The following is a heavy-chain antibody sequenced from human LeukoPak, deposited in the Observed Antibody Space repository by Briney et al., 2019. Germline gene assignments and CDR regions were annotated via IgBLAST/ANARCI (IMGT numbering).Heavy chain of an antibody. D-gene: IGHD3-3*01. V-gene: IGHV1-69*13. CDR1: GGTFSSYA. CDR3: ARSLRFLEWLFSV. Sequence: GASVKVSCKASGGTFSSYAISWVRQAPGQGLEWMGGIIPIFGTANYAQKFQGRVTITADESTSTAYMELSSLRSEDTAVYYCARSLRFLEWLFSVWGKGTTVTVSS. J-gene: IGHJ6*04. CDR2: IIPIFGTA.